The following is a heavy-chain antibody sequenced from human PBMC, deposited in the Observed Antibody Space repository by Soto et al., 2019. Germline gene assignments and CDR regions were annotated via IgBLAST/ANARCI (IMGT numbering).Heavy chain of an antibody. CDR3: AIATLVASDVSY. J-gene: IGHJ4*02. Sequence: EVQLLESGGGLLQPGGSLRLSCVASRFTFSNYAMRWVRQAPGKGLEWVSTIGRSGTTYYADSVKGRFTISRDNSKNTLYLQMNSLRAEDTAVYYCAIATLVASDVSYWGQGTLVIVSS. CDR2: IGRSGTT. D-gene: IGHD2-15*01. V-gene: IGHV3-23*01. CDR1: RFTFSNYA.